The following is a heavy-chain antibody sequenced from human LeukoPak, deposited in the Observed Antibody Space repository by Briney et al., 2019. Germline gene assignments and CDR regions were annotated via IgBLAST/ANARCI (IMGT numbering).Heavy chain of an antibody. D-gene: IGHD2-2*01. Sequence: SETLSLTCAVYGGSFSGYYWSWIRQPPGKGLEWIGEINHSGSTNYNPSLKSRVTISVDTSKNQFSLKLSSVTAADTAVHYCARGGCDEGYCSSTGWFDPWGQGTLVTVSS. CDR3: ARGGCDEGYCSSTGWFDP. CDR1: GGSFSGYY. J-gene: IGHJ5*02. CDR2: INHSGST. V-gene: IGHV4-34*01.